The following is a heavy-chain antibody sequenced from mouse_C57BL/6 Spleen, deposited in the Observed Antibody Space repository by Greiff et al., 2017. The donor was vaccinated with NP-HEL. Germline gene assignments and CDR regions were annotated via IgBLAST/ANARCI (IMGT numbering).Heavy chain of an antibody. CDR2: IDPSDSET. Sequence: QQSCKASGYTFTSYWMHWVKPRPIQGLEWIGNIDPSDSETHYNQKFKDKATLTVDKSSSTAYMQLSSLTSEDSAVYYCARLGGYAGAMDYWGQGTSVTVSS. CDR3: ARLGGYAGAMDY. J-gene: IGHJ4*01. D-gene: IGHD2-2*01. V-gene: IGHV1-52*01. CDR1: GYTFTSYW.